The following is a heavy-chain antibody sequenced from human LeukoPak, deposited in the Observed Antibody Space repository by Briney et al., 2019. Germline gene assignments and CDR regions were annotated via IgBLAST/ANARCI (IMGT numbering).Heavy chain of an antibody. CDR3: ARVVLSGLLENYYYYHMDV. D-gene: IGHD1-1*01. J-gene: IGHJ6*03. CDR2: ISPSNGNR. CDR1: GYTFTLYT. V-gene: IGHV1-18*01. Sequence: ASEKVSCKASGYTFTLYTISWVRQAHGQGLEWMGWISPSNGNRNYAQMLQGRVTMTTDTSTSTAYMELRTLRSDDTAVYYCARVVLSGLLENYYYYHMDVWGKGTTVTISS.